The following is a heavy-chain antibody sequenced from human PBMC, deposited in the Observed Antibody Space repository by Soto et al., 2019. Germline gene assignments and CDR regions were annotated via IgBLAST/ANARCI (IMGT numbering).Heavy chain of an antibody. CDR3: AKVLSSGSYSGALEY. Sequence: PGGSLRLSCVASGFSITSFAMSWVRQAPGKGLEWASAISASGGSTYADSVKGRFTIPRDNSKNTLYLQMSSLRVEDTAVYYCAKVLSSGSYSGALEYWGQGALVTVSS. CDR1: GFSITSFA. J-gene: IGHJ4*02. CDR2: ISASGGST. V-gene: IGHV3-23*01. D-gene: IGHD1-26*01.